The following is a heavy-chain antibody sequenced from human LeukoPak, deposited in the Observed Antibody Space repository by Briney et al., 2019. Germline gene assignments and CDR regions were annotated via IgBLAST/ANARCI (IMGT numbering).Heavy chain of an antibody. CDR1: GYTFTNYY. CDR2: ISSNGGST. V-gene: IGHV3-64D*09. J-gene: IGHJ4*02. CDR3: VKDRGTWGYQGFLDY. Sequence: GASVKVSCKASGYTFTNYYMHWVRQAPGKGLEYVSAISSNGGSTYYADSVKGRFTISRDNSKNTVHLQMRSLRAEDTAVYYCVKDRGTWGYQGFLDYWGQGTLVTVSS. D-gene: IGHD2-2*01.